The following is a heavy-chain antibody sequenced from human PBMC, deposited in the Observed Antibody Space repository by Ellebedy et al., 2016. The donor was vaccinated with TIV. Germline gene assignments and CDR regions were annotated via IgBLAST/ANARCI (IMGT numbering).Heavy chain of an antibody. CDR3: ARYCSGGSCYSHAFDI. V-gene: IGHV3-11*01. Sequence: GESLKISCAASGFTFSDYYMSWIRQAPGKGLEWVSYISSSGSTIYYADSVKGRFTISRDNAKNSLYLQMNSLRAGDTAVYYCARYCSGGSCYSHAFDIWGQGTMVTVSS. CDR1: GFTFSDYY. CDR2: ISSSGSTI. J-gene: IGHJ3*02. D-gene: IGHD2-15*01.